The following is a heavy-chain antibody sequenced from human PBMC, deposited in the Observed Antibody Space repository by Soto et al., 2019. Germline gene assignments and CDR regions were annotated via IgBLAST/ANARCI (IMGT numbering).Heavy chain of an antibody. D-gene: IGHD3-10*01. Sequence: EVQLVESGGGLVQPGGSLRLSCAASGFTFSNYWLTWVRQAPGKGLEWVANINQDGSEMYYVDSVKGRFTISRDISKNSLYLQVNSLRAEDTAVYYCAREQRGVGAEVVNWFCPWGQGTLVTVSA. CDR1: GFTFSNYW. CDR3: AREQRGVGAEVVNWFCP. V-gene: IGHV3-7*01. CDR2: INQDGSEM. J-gene: IGHJ5*02.